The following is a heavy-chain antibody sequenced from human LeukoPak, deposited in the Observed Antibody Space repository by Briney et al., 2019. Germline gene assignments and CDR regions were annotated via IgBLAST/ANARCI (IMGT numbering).Heavy chain of an antibody. Sequence: PSETLSLTCTVSGGSISSSSYYWGWIRQPPGKGLEWIGSIYYSGSTYYNPSLKSRVTISVDTSKNQFSLKLSSVTAADTAVYYCARTSPLSDWGQGTLVTVSS. J-gene: IGHJ4*02. CDR2: IYYSGST. V-gene: IGHV4-39*01. CDR3: ARTSPLSD. CDR1: GGSISSSSYY.